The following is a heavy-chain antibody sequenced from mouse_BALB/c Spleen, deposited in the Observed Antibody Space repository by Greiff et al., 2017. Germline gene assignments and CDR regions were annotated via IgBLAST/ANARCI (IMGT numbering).Heavy chain of an antibody. CDR3: ARGDYGNYNGVDY. D-gene: IGHD2-1*01. V-gene: IGHV1-87*01. Sequence: QVQLKESGAELARPGASVKLSCKASGYTFTSYWMQWVKQRPGQGLEWIGAIYPGDGDTRYTQKFKGKATLTADKSSSTAYMQLSSLASEDSAVYYCARGDYGNYNGVDYWGQGTSVTVSS. J-gene: IGHJ4*01. CDR2: IYPGDGDT. CDR1: GYTFTSYW.